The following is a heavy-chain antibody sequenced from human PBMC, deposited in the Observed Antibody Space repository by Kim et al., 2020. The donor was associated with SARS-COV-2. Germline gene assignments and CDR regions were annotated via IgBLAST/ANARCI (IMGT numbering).Heavy chain of an antibody. Sequence: AEAVKGRFTISRDNAKNSLYLQMNSLRAEDTAVYYCARVGGYGSGSYYSHWGQGTLVTVSS. CDR3: ARVGGYGSGSYYSH. V-gene: IGHV3-11*04. J-gene: IGHJ4*02. D-gene: IGHD3-10*01.